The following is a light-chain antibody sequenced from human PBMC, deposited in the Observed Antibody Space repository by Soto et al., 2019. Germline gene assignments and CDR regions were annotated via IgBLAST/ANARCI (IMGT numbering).Light chain of an antibody. V-gene: IGKV3-11*01. CDR1: QSVSSY. CDR3: QQRSNWRLT. J-gene: IGKJ5*01. CDR2: DAS. Sequence: EIVLTQSPATLSLSPGERATLSCRASQSVSSYLAWYQQKPGQAPRLLIYDASNRATGIPARFSGSGSGTDFTHTISSLEPEDFAVYYCQQRSNWRLTFRQGTRLEIK.